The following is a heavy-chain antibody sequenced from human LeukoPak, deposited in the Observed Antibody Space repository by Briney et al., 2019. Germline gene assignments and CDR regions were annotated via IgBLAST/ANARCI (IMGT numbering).Heavy chain of an antibody. CDR2: LRRGGGPT. D-gene: IGHD3-10*02. V-gene: IGHV3-23*01. CDR3: ARAGGYQVESMFEDR. Sequence: PGGSLRLSCSRTGFNFNMFAIHWARQAPGKGLEWVSGLRRGGGPTNYADSVRGRFSISRDNNRNSLFLQMSGLRVEDTSVYYCARAGGYQVESMFEDRWGQGTLVTVSS. CDR1: GFNFNMFA. J-gene: IGHJ4*02.